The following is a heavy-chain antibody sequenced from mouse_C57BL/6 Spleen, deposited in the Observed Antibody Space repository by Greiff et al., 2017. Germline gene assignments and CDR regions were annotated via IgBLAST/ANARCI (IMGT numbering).Heavy chain of an antibody. Sequence: QVQLQQSGAELVRPGTSVKVSCKASGYAFTNYLIEWVKQRPGQGLEWIGVINPGSGGTNYNEKFKGKATLTADKSSSTAYMQLSSLTSEDSAVYFCARELRAGAYWGQGTLVTVSA. CDR1: GYAFTNYL. CDR3: ARELRAGAY. D-gene: IGHD3-2*02. J-gene: IGHJ3*01. V-gene: IGHV1-54*01. CDR2: INPGSGGT.